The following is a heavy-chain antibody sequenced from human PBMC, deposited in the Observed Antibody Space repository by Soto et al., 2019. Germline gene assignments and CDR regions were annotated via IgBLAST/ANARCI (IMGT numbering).Heavy chain of an antibody. Sequence: EVQLVESGGGLVQPGGSLRLSCAASGFTVGLNFMTWVRQAPGKGLEWVSVINAGGTTYYADSVKGRFSISRDDSKNTLYLQMNSRRAEDAAVYYCARENYYYGIDVWGQGNTVTVSS. V-gene: IGHV3-66*01. CDR1: GFTVGLNF. CDR3: ARENYYYGIDV. CDR2: INAGGTT. J-gene: IGHJ6*02.